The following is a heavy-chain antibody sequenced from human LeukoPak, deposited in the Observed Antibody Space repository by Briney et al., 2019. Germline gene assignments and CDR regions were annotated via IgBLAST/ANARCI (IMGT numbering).Heavy chain of an antibody. Sequence: GGSLRLSCAASGFTFSSYSMNWVRQAPGKGLEWVSYISSSSSTIYYADSVKGRFTISRDNAKNSLYLQMNSLRAEDTAVYYCASEIVVVPAADFDYRGQGTLVTVSS. CDR2: ISSSSSTI. D-gene: IGHD2-2*01. J-gene: IGHJ4*02. CDR3: ASEIVVVPAADFDY. CDR1: GFTFSSYS. V-gene: IGHV3-48*01.